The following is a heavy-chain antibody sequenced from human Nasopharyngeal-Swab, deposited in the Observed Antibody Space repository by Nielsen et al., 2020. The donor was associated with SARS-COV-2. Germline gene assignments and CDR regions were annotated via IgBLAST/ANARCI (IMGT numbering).Heavy chain of an antibody. CDR3: ARDAYPGYI. CDR1: GFTFSSYE. J-gene: IGHJ3*02. D-gene: IGHD2-2*01. Sequence: GGSLRLSCAASGFTFSSYEMNWVRQAPGKGLEWVSYISSSGSTIYYADSVKGRFTISRDNAKNSLYLQMNSLRAEDTAAYYCARDAYPGYIWGQGTMVTVSS. V-gene: IGHV3-48*03. CDR2: ISSSGSTI.